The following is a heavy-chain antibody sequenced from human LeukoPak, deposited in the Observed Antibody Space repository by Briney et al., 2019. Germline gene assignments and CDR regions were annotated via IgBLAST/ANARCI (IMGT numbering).Heavy chain of an antibody. D-gene: IGHD6-6*01. CDR3: ARTYGSSADAFDI. V-gene: IGHV3-30*04. CDR1: GFSFTNYS. J-gene: IGHJ3*02. Sequence: PGRSLRLSCAASGFSFTNYSVHWVRLAPGKGLEWVALISDDGSNKYYADSVKGRFTISRDNAKNTLYLQMSSLRSEDTAVYYCARTYGSSADAFDIWGQGTMVTVSS. CDR2: ISDDGSNK.